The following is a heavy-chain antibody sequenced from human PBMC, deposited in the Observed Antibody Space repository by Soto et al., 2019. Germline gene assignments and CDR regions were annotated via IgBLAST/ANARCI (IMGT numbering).Heavy chain of an antibody. V-gene: IGHV3-23*01. CDR1: GFTFSSYA. CDR2: ISGSGGST. Sequence: EVQLLESGGGLVQPGGSLRLSCAASGFTFSSYAMSWVRQAPGKGLEWVSSISGSGGSTYYADSVKGRFTISRDNSKNTLYLQMNSLRAEDTAVYYCAKWTYSNYEGYLDYWGQGTLVTVSS. J-gene: IGHJ4*02. D-gene: IGHD4-4*01. CDR3: AKWTYSNYEGYLDY.